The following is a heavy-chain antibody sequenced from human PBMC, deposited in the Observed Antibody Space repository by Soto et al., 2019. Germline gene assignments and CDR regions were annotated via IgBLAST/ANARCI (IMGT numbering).Heavy chain of an antibody. D-gene: IGHD3-10*01. CDR2: IYYSGST. Sequence: PSETLSLTCTVSGGSISSSSYYWGWIRQPPGKGLEWIGSIYYSGSTYYNPSLKSRVTISVDTSKNQFSLKLSSVTAADTAVYYCAGFSTYYYGSGPRGAWFDPWGQGTLVTVSS. CDR1: GGSISSSSYY. J-gene: IGHJ5*02. CDR3: AGFSTYYYGSGPRGAWFDP. V-gene: IGHV4-39*07.